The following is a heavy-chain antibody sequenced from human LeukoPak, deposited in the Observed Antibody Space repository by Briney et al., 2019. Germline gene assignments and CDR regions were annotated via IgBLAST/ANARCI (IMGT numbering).Heavy chain of an antibody. CDR1: GFTFSSYA. V-gene: IGHV3-23*01. CDR3: AKDYYDSSGLYYFDY. CDR2: ISGSGGST. D-gene: IGHD3-22*01. Sequence: GGSLRLSCAASGFTFSSYAMSWVRQAPGKGLEWVSAISGSGGSTYYADSVKGRFTISRDNSKNTLYLQMNSLRAEDTAVYYCAKDYYDSSGLYYFDYWGQGTLVTVSS. J-gene: IGHJ4*02.